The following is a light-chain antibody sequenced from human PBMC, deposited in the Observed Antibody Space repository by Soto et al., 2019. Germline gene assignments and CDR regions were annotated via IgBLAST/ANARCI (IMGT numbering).Light chain of an antibody. V-gene: IGKV3-20*01. J-gene: IGKJ1*01. CDR2: GAS. CDR3: QQYGSSGT. Sequence: EIVVTQSPGTLSLSPGGRGTLSCMASQSVSNNYLAWYQQKPGQAPRLLIYGASNRATGIPDRLSGSGSGTDFTLTISRLEPEDFPVYYCQQYGSSGTFGQGTKVDIK. CDR1: QSVSNNY.